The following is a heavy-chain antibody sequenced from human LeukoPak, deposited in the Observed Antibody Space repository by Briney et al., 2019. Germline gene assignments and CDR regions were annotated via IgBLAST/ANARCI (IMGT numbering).Heavy chain of an antibody. CDR3: AKAMYYDILTGMQIDY. Sequence: PGGSLRLSCAASGFTFSSYWMHWVRQAPGKGLVWVSRINSDGSSTYYADSVKGRFTISRDNSKNTLYLQMNSLRAEDTAVYYCAKAMYYDILTGMQIDYWGQGTLVTVSS. D-gene: IGHD3-9*01. CDR2: INSDGSST. J-gene: IGHJ4*02. CDR1: GFTFSSYW. V-gene: IGHV3-74*01.